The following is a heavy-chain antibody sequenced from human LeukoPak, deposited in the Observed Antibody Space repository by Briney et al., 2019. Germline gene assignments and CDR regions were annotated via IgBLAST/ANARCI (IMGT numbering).Heavy chain of an antibody. CDR2: ISSSSSYT. D-gene: IGHD2-15*01. J-gene: IGHJ5*02. CDR3: ARDYSVVVAATPYNWFDP. V-gene: IGHV3-11*06. CDR1: GFTFSDYY. Sequence: PGGSLRLSCAASGFTFSDYYMSWIRQAPGKGLEWVSYISSSSSYTNYADSVKGRFTISRDNAKNSLYLQMNSLRAEDTAVYYCARDYSVVVAATPYNWFDPWGQGTLVTVSS.